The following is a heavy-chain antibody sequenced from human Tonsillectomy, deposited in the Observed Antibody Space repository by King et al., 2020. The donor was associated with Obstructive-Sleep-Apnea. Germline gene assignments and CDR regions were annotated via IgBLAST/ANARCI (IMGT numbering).Heavy chain of an antibody. Sequence: VQLVQSGAEVKKPGASVKVSCKASGYTFTDYYMNWVRQAPGQGPEWMGWINPNSGGTKYAQKFQGWVTMTRDTSLTTAYMELSRLKSDDTAVYFCAREVYRGGSNYGDYYYFGMDVWGQGTTVSVSS. J-gene: IGHJ6*02. CDR2: INPNSGGT. D-gene: IGHD1-26*01. V-gene: IGHV1-2*04. CDR1: GYTFTDYY. CDR3: AREVYRGGSNYGDYYYFGMDV.